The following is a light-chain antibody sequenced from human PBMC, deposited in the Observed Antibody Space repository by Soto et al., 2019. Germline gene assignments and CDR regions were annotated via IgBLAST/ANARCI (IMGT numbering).Light chain of an antibody. J-gene: IGKJ1*01. CDR2: GAS. Sequence: CAATLSVSPGERVTLSCRASESIGSNLAWYQQKPGQAPRLLMYGASNRATGIPARFSGSGSGTDFTLTISSLEPEDFAVYYCQQRSNWPPWTFGQGTKVDIK. CDR3: QQRSNWPPWT. CDR1: ESIGSN. V-gene: IGKV3-11*01.